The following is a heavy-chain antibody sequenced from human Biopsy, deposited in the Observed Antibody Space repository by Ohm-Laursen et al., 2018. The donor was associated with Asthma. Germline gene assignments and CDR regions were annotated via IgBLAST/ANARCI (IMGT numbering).Heavy chain of an antibody. D-gene: IGHD6-19*01. J-gene: IGHJ6*02. V-gene: IGHV1-69*13. CDR1: GGTFSNFA. Sequence: ASVKVSCNAPGGTFSNFAISWARQAPGQGLEWLGGIKTVFGTTNYAQKFQGRVTITADESTSTAYMEVTSLRSEDTAIYYCAGCQVGYSSGWSLLLKKIYYSGMDVWGQGTAVTVSS. CDR3: AGCQVGYSSGWSLLLKKIYYSGMDV. CDR2: IKTVFGTT.